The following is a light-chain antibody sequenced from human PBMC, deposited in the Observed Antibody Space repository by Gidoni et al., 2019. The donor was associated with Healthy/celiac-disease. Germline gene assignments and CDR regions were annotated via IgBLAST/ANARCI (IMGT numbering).Light chain of an antibody. CDR2: GAS. Sequence: EIVFTQSPGTLSLSPGGRATLSCRASQSVSSSYLAWYQQKPGQAPRLLIYGASSRATGIPDRFSGSGSGTDFTLTISRLEPEDFAVYYCQQYGSSPTWTFGQXTKVEIK. V-gene: IGKV3-20*01. CDR3: QQYGSSPTWT. J-gene: IGKJ1*01. CDR1: QSVSSSY.